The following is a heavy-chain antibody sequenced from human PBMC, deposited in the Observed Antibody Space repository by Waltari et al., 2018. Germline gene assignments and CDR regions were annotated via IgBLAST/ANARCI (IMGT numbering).Heavy chain of an antibody. V-gene: IGHV3-9*01. CDR3: AKDIYTSGGDQGAFDI. Sequence: EVQLVESGGGLVQPGRSLRLSCAASGFTFDDYAMHWVRQAPGKGLEWVSGISGNSGSIGYADSVKGRFTISRDNAKNSLYLQMNSLRAEDTALYYCAKDIYTSGGDQGAFDIWGQGTMVTVSS. D-gene: IGHD3-10*01. CDR1: GFTFDDYA. J-gene: IGHJ3*02. CDR2: ISGNSGSI.